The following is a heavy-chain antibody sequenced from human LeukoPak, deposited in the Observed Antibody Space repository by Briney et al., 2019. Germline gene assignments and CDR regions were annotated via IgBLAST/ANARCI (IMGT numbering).Heavy chain of an antibody. V-gene: IGHV3-74*01. CDR3: ARGNYESTGRGDY. CDR2: INFDGNKT. D-gene: IGHD3-22*01. CDR1: GIPFNRYW. J-gene: IGHJ4*02. Sequence: TGGSLRLFCAASGIPFNRYWMHGPREAPGEGGVGVSGINFDGNKTNYADSVRGRFTISRDNAKNTLSLHMNSLGVEDTAVYYCARGNYESTGRGDYWGQGTLVTVSS.